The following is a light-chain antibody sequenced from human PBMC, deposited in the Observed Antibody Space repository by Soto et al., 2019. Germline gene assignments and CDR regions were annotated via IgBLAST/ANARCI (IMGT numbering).Light chain of an antibody. V-gene: IGKV3-15*01. Sequence: DIVMTQSPATLSVSPGERVTLSCRASQSVSSRLAWYQQKPGRAPRLLIYGESTRATGIPARFSGSGSGTEFTLTISSLQSEDFGVYYCPQYNNLWTVGPVTQVEIK. J-gene: IGKJ1*01. CDR2: GES. CDR3: PQYNNLWT. CDR1: QSVSSR.